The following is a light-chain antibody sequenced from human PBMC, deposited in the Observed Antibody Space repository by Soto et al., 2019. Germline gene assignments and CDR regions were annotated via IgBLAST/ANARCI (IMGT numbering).Light chain of an antibody. CDR2: DAS. CDR1: QSITTF. J-gene: IGKJ5*01. V-gene: IGKV1-5*01. Sequence: DIQMTQSPSTLSASIGDRVTITCRASQSITTFLAWYQQKPGKAPQILIYDASKLEPGVPSRLSGSGSGTEFTLTISSLQSEDFASYYCQQHKDYPLTFGRGTRLEI. CDR3: QQHKDYPLT.